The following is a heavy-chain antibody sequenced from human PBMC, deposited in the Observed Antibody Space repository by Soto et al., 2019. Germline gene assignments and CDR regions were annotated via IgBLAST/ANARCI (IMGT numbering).Heavy chain of an antibody. CDR2: IWYDGSNK. D-gene: IGHD5-12*01. V-gene: IGHV3-33*01. CDR3: GRMATISGYFDY. Sequence: VGSLRLSCAASGFTFSSYGMHWVRQAPGKGLEWVAVIWYDGSNKYYADSVKGRFTISRDNSKNTLYLQMNSLRAEDTAVYYCGRMATISGYFDYWGQGTLVTVSS. J-gene: IGHJ4*02. CDR1: GFTFSSYG.